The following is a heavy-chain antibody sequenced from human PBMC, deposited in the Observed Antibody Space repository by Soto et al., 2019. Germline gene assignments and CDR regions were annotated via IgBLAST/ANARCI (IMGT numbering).Heavy chain of an antibody. CDR2: INTYSGNT. D-gene: IGHD2-2*01. Sequence: QVQLVQSGAEVKKPGASVRVSCKASEHTFTNYGINWVRLAPGQGLEWMGWINTYSGNTIYAQKFQDRLTITTDTSTNTASMELTSLTSDDTAVFYCAGGQGSLIPYYFDSWGQGTLVTVSS. CDR1: EHTFTNYG. CDR3: AGGQGSLIPYYFDS. V-gene: IGHV1-18*04. J-gene: IGHJ4*02.